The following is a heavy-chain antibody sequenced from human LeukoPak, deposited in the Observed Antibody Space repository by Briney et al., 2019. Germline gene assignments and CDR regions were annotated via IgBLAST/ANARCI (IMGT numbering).Heavy chain of an antibody. CDR3: ARAQYYYDSSGYYTDPYYFDY. D-gene: IGHD3-22*01. CDR1: GGTFTSYA. J-gene: IGHJ4*02. CDR2: IITIFGTA. Sequence: SVKLSCKASGGTFTSYAISWVRQAPGQGLEWMGGIITIFGTAKDAQKFQGRVTITADESTSTAYMELRSLRSDDTAVYYCARAQYYYDSSGYYTDPYYFDYWGQGTLVTVSS. V-gene: IGHV1-69*13.